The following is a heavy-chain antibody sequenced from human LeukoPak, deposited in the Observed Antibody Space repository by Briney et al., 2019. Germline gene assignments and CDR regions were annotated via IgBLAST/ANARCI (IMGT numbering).Heavy chain of an antibody. CDR3: ARDRLGVGQNDAFDI. Sequence: PGGALRLSCAASGFTFSSYGMHWVRQAPGKGLEWVAVIWDDGSNKYYADSVKGRFTISRDNSKNTLYLQMNSLRAEDTAVYYCARDRLGVGQNDAFDIWGQGTMVTVSS. J-gene: IGHJ3*02. CDR1: GFTFSSYG. CDR2: IWDDGSNK. D-gene: IGHD2-8*01. V-gene: IGHV3-33*01.